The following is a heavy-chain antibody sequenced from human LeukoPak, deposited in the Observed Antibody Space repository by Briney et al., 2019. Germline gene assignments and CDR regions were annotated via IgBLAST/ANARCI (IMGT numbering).Heavy chain of an antibody. CDR3: AREAEVLVAIRHQYNWFDP. V-gene: IGHV1-2*02. D-gene: IGHD2-21*01. CDR1: GYTFTGYY. Sequence: GASVKVSCKASGYTFTGYYMHWVRQAPGQGLEWMGWINPNSGGTNYVQKFQGRVAMTRDTSISTAYMELSRLRSDDTAVYYCAREAEVLVAIRHQYNWFDPWGQGTLVTVSS. J-gene: IGHJ5*02. CDR2: INPNSGGT.